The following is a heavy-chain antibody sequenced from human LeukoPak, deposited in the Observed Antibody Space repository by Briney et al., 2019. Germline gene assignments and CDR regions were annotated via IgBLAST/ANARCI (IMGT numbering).Heavy chain of an antibody. Sequence: SETLSLTCTVSGGSISSYYWSWIRQPPGKGLEWIGYIYYSGSTNYIPSLKSRVTISVDTSKNQFSLKLSSVTAADTAVYYCASAVTSYAFDIWGQGTMVTVSS. CDR3: ASAVTSYAFDI. V-gene: IGHV4-59*12. CDR2: IYYSGST. D-gene: IGHD4-17*01. J-gene: IGHJ3*02. CDR1: GGSISSYY.